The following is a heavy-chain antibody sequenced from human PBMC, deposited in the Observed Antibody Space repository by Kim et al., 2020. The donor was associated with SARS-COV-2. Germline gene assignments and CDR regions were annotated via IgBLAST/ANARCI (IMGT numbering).Heavy chain of an antibody. D-gene: IGHD3-22*01. CDR1: GGSFSGYY. CDR2: INHSGST. V-gene: IGHV4-34*01. J-gene: IGHJ3*02. Sequence: SETLSLTCAVYGGSFSGYYWSWIRQPPGKGLEWIGEINHSGSTNYNPSLKSRVTISVDTSKNQFSLKLSSVTAADTAVYYCARAPHYYDSSGSRGVAFDIWGQGTMVTVSS. CDR3: ARAPHYYDSSGSRGVAFDI.